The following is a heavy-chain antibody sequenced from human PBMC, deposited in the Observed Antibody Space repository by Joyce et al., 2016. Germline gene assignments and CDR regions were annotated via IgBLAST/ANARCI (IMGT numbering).Heavy chain of an antibody. V-gene: IGHV3-30*01. CDR1: GFTTFPSFA. CDR3: ARGDPRIATEFYGLDV. D-gene: IGHD6-13*01. J-gene: IGHJ6*02. Sequence: QVQLVESGGGVVQPGRSLRLSCAASGFTTFPSFAMHWVRQAPGKGIEWVALISYDGGNKNYADAVKGRFTISRDNSKNTMYLQMNSLRVEDTAVYYCARGDPRIATEFYGLDVWGQGTTVTVSS. CDR2: ISYDGGNK.